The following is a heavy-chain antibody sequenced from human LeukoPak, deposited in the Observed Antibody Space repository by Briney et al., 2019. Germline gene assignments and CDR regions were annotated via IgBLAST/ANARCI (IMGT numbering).Heavy chain of an antibody. J-gene: IGHJ6*03. Sequence: ASVKVSCKASGYTFTSYDINWVRQATGQGLEWMGWMNHNSGNTGHAQKFQGRVTITRNTSISTAYMELSSLRSEDTAVYYCARVNYYYYMDVWGKGTTVTVSS. CDR3: ARVNYYYYMDV. CDR2: MNHNSGNT. CDR1: GYTFTSYD. V-gene: IGHV1-8*03.